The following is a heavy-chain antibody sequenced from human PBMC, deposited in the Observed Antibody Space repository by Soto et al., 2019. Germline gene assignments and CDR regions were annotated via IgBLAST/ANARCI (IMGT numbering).Heavy chain of an antibody. CDR2: IAPFSGDV. J-gene: IGHJ4*02. Sequence: QMQLVQSGAEVTKTGSSVTVSCQALGNTFSYRYLHWVRQAPGQALEWMGWIAPFSGDVNYAQKFQERVPLTRDRSINTAYMRMSSLRSEDTAIYFCAGGGAGSGPFTWELPDHWGQGTLVTVSS. CDR3: AGGGAGSGPFTWELPDH. D-gene: IGHD1-26*01. V-gene: IGHV1-45*02. CDR1: GNTFSYRY.